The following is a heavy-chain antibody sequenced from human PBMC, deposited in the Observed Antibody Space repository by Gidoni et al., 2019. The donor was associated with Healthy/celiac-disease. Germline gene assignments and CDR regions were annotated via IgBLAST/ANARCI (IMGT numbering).Heavy chain of an antibody. Sequence: QITLKESGPTLVKPTQTLTLTCTFSGFSLSTSGVGVGWIRQPPGKALEWLALIYWDDDKRYSPSLKSRLTITKDTSKNQVVLTMTNMDPVDTATYYCAHIRPPYYDSSGFPDYWGQGTLVTVSS. CDR1: GFSLSTSGVG. J-gene: IGHJ4*02. V-gene: IGHV2-5*02. CDR3: AHIRPPYYDSSGFPDY. D-gene: IGHD3-22*01. CDR2: IYWDDDK.